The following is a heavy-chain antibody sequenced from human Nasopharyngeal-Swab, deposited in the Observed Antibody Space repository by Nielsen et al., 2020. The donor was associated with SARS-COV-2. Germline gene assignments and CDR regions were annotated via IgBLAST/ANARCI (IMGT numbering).Heavy chain of an antibody. CDR1: GYSFTGYW. J-gene: IGHJ6*03. Sequence: KVSCKGSGYSFTGYWIGWVRQMPGKGLEWMGIIYPGDSDTRYSPSFQGQVTISADKSISTAYLQWSSLKASDTAMYYCARLYEARRYYYYYMDVWGKGTTVTVSS. CDR3: ARLYEARRYYYYYMDV. V-gene: IGHV5-51*01. CDR2: IYPGDSDT. D-gene: IGHD6-6*01.